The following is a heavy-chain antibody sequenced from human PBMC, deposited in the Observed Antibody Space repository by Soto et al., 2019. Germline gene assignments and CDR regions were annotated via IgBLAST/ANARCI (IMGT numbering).Heavy chain of an antibody. D-gene: IGHD2-15*01. CDR2: ISYDGSNK. J-gene: IGHJ6*03. CDR1: GFTFSSYG. Sequence: PGGSLRLSCAASGFTFSSYGMHWVRQAPGKGLEWVAVISYDGSNKYYADTVKGRFTISRDNSKNTLYLQMNSLRAEDTAVYYCAKFGYFSGGSCYTGLSETFLLWYYMDVWGKGTTVTVSS. V-gene: IGHV3-30*18. CDR3: AKFGYFSGGSCYTGLSETFLLWYYMDV.